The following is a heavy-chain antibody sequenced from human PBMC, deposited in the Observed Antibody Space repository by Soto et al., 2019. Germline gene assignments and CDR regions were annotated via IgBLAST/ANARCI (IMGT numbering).Heavy chain of an antibody. D-gene: IGHD6-19*01. J-gene: IGHJ4*02. V-gene: IGHV4-4*02. CDR1: SDSIAGANW. CDR2: VFHTGGT. Sequence: QVQLQESGPGLVKPSETLSLTCTVSSDSIAGANWWSWVRQPPGLGLEWIGEVFHTGGTNYNPSRKSRVTMEVDKSKNQFSLKLISATAADTAVYYCARVFSSGSGWMYYFDFWGQGTLVSVSS. CDR3: ARVFSSGSGWMYYFDF.